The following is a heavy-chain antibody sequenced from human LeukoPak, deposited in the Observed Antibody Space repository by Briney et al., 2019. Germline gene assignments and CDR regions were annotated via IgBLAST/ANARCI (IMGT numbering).Heavy chain of an antibody. CDR2: INHSGST. CDR3: ATSRIAVAGTGYYGMDV. CDR1: GGSFSGYY. J-gene: IGHJ6*02. D-gene: IGHD6-19*01. V-gene: IGHV4-34*01. Sequence: SETLSLTCAVYGGSFSGYYWSWIRQPPGKGLEWIGEINHSGSTNYNPSLKSRVTISVDTSKNQFSLKLSSVTAADTAVYYCATSRIAVAGTGYYGMDVWGQGSTVTVSS.